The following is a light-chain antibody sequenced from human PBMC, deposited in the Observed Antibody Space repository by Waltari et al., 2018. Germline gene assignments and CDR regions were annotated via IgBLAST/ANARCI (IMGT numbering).Light chain of an antibody. V-gene: IGLV2-11*01. CDR1: SSDVGGYDY. CDR2: GVY. CDR3: CSYANSKWV. Sequence: QSVLTQPRSVSGSPGQSVAISCPGTSSDVGGYDYVSWYQQYPGKAPQVMIFGVYKRASGGPDPFSGSKSGNTASLSISGLQAEDEADYYCCSYANSKWVFGGGTKLTVL. J-gene: IGLJ3*02.